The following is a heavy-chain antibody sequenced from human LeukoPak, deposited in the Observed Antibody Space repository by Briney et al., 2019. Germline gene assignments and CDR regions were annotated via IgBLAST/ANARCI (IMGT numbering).Heavy chain of an antibody. CDR1: GFTFSRYW. CDR2: INQDGSEQ. J-gene: IGHJ4*02. Sequence: GGGLRLSCAASGFTFSRYWMSWVRQAPGKGGEWVAHINQDGSEQHLEDSVKVRFTISKANAKNSLYLQMNSLRAEDTAVYYCARGFHDGPIDYWGQGTLVTVSS. CDR3: ARGFHDGPIDY. V-gene: IGHV3-7*01. D-gene: IGHD5-24*01.